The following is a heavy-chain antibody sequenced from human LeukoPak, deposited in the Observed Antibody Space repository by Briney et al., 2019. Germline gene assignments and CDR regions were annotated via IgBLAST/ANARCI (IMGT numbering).Heavy chain of an antibody. V-gene: IGHV3-15*01. CDR3: TTEGYCSGGDCYSYDN. Sequence: GGSLRLSCAASGFTFSNAWMSWVRQAPGKGLEWVGRIKSKTDGGTTDYAAPVKGRFSISRDDSKNKVYLQMNSLKTEDTALYYCTTEGYCSGGDCYSYDNWGQGTLVTVSS. D-gene: IGHD2-15*01. CDR2: IKSKTDGGTT. J-gene: IGHJ4*02. CDR1: GFTFSNAW.